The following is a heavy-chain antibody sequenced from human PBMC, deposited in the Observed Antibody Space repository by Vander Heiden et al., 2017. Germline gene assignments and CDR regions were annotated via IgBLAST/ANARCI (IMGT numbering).Heavy chain of an antibody. V-gene: IGHV3-72*01. CDR2: TRNKDNSYST. CDR3: ARGEVGVSAPVVFDY. D-gene: IGHD2-2*01. J-gene: IGHJ4*02. Sequence: EVQLVESGGGLVQPGGSLRLSCAVPGFTFSAYYMDWVRQAPGKGLEWVARTRNKDNSYSTEYAASVRGRFTISRDESKNSLFLQMNSLKTEDTAVYYCARGEVGVSAPVVFDYWGQGTQVTVSS. CDR1: GFTFSAYY.